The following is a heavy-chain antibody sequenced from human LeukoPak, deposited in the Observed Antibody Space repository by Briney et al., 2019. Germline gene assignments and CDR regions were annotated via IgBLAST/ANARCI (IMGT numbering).Heavy chain of an antibody. D-gene: IGHD2-2*01. V-gene: IGHV4-39*01. CDR3: HFKYCSSSTCFYYFDY. J-gene: IGHJ4*02. CDR2: IYYSGIT. Sequence: SETLSLTCTISGGSISSSSHYWGWIRQPPGKGLEWIGSIYYSGITYYNPSLRSRVTISVDTSKNQFSLKLSSVTATDTAVYYCHFKYCSSSTCFYYFDYWGQGTLVTVSS. CDR1: GGSISSSSHY.